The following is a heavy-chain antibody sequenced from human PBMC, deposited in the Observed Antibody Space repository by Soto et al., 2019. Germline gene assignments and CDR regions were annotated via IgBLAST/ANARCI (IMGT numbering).Heavy chain of an antibody. J-gene: IGHJ4*02. CDR1: GASIYNGGYF. D-gene: IGHD6-19*01. CDR2: IHNSGSP. Sequence: SETLSLTCSVSGASIYNGGYFWSWIRQSPGKGLEWIGHIHNSGSPYNNPSLKSRVTISADTSKNQFSLKLTSVTAADTAVYYCARHEVHSSGFTDYWGQGTLVTVSS. V-gene: IGHV4-30-4*01. CDR3: ARHEVHSSGFTDY.